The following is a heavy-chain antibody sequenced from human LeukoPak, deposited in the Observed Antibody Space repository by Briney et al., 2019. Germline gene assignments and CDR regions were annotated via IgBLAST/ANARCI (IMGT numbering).Heavy chain of an antibody. D-gene: IGHD2-15*01. J-gene: IGHJ4*02. Sequence: PGGSLRLSCAASGFTFSDHYMDWVRQAPGKEPEWVGRSRNKANSYTTEYAASVKGRFTVSRDDSKNSLYLQMNSLKTEDTAAYYCTRGLCSGGTCYSGVYWGQGTLVTVSS. CDR3: TRGLCSGGTCYSGVY. CDR2: SRNKANSYTT. V-gene: IGHV3-72*01. CDR1: GFTFSDHY.